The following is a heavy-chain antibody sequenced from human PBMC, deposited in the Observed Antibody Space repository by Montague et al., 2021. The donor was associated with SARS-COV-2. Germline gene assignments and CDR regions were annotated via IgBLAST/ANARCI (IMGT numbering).Heavy chain of an antibody. J-gene: IGHJ4*02. D-gene: IGHD3-16*01. CDR3: ARDLFWGTDSGTQQRRDY. CDR2: IWYDGSNK. V-gene: IGHV3-33*01. CDR1: GFTFSSYG. Sequence: SLRLSCAASGFTFSSYGMHWVRQAPGKGLEWVAVIWYDGSNKYYADSVKGRFTISRDNSKNTLYLQMNSLRAEDTAVHYCARDLFWGTDSGTQQRRDYWGQGTLVTVSS.